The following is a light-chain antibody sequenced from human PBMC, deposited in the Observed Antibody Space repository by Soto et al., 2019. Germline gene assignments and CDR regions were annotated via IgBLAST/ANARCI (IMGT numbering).Light chain of an antibody. J-gene: IGKJ1*01. CDR1: QSVSTD. V-gene: IGKV3-11*01. Sequence: EIVLTLSSATLSSTHWAGATLSFRPTQSVSTDLAWYQHIPGKAPRLLIYGASNRATGVAASFSGSGSGTDFTLTISSLEPHDSPVYSCQQRYSLWTFGQG. CDR2: GAS. CDR3: QQRYSLWT.